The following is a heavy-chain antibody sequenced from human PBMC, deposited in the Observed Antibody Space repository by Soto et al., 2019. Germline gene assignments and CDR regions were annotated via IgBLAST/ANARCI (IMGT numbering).Heavy chain of an antibody. V-gene: IGHV4-61*01. J-gene: IGHJ4*02. CDR3: ARGGGLTATFDY. D-gene: IGHD5-18*01. CDR1: SGSFKSGSYS. CDR2: VYHTGRT. Sequence: SETLSLTCTVSSGSFKSGSYSWSWIRHPPGKGLEWIGYVYHTGRTSYNPSLKSRVTISEDTSKNQFSLKVSSVTAADTAVYFCARGGGLTATFDYWGQGTLVTVSS.